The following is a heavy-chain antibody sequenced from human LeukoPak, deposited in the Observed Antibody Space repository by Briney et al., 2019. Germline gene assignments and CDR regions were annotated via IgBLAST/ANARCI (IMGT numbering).Heavy chain of an antibody. CDR2: ISSSSSTI. CDR3: ARGRELLGGGFDY. Sequence: GGSLRLSCAASGFIFSSYSMNWVRQAPGKGLEWVSYISSSSSTIYYADSVKGRFTISRDNAKNSLYLQMNSLRAEDTAVYYCARGRELLGGGFDYWGQGTLVTVSS. D-gene: IGHD1-26*01. V-gene: IGHV3-48*04. J-gene: IGHJ4*02. CDR1: GFIFSSYS.